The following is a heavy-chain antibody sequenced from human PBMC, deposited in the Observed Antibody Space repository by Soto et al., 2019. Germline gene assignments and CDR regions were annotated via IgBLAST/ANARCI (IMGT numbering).Heavy chain of an antibody. Sequence: SVKVSCKASGYTFTSYAMNWVRQAPGQGLEWMGWINTNTGNPTYAQGFTGRFVFSLDTFVSTAYLLFFSLKAEASAVYCGARSRTSWFDSWGQGTLVTVSS. J-gene: IGHJ5*01. V-gene: IGHV7-4-1*01. CDR2: INTNTGNP. CDR1: GYTFTSYA. CDR3: ARSRTSWFDS. D-gene: IGHD1-7*01.